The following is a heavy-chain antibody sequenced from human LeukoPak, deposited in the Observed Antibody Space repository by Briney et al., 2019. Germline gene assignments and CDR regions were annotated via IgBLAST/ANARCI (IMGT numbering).Heavy chain of an antibody. V-gene: IGHV1-18*01. D-gene: IGHD6-19*01. CDR1: GYTFTSYG. CDR2: ISGYKGNT. J-gene: IGHJ4*02. CDR3: ARDASSSGWSHFDY. Sequence: ASVKVSCKASGYTFTSYGISWVRQAPGQGLEWMGWISGYKGNTNFAQKFQGRVTMTTDTSTSTAYMELRSLTSDDTAVYYCARDASSSGWSHFDYWGQGTLVTVSS.